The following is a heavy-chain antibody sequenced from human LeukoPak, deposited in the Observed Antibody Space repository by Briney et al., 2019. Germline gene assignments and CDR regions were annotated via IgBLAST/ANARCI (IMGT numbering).Heavy chain of an antibody. V-gene: IGHV4-59*01. D-gene: IGHD3-10*01. CDR1: GGSISSYY. CDR3: ARDSGSGYYYGMDV. J-gene: IGHJ6*02. CDR2: IYYSGST. Sequence: PSETLSLTCTVSGGSISSYYWSWIRQPPGKGLEWIGYIYYSGSTNYNPSLKSRVTISVDTSKNQFSLKLSSVTAADTAVYYCARDSGSGYYYGMDVWGQGTTVTASS.